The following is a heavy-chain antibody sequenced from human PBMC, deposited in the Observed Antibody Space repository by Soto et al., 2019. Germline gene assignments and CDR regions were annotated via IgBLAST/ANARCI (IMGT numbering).Heavy chain of an antibody. CDR3: ARQGAPLGSSGSSWYGKDYYYGMDV. Sequence: EVQLVQSGAEVKKPGESLKISCKGSGYSFTSYWIGWVRQMPGKGLEWMGIIYPGDSDTRYSPSFQGQVTISADKSISTAYLQWSSLKASDTAMYYCARQGAPLGSSGSSWYGKDYYYGMDVWGQGTTVTVSS. D-gene: IGHD6-13*01. J-gene: IGHJ6*02. CDR1: GYSFTSYW. V-gene: IGHV5-51*01. CDR2: IYPGDSDT.